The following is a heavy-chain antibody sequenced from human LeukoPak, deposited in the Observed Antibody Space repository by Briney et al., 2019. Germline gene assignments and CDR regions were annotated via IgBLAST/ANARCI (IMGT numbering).Heavy chain of an antibody. J-gene: IGHJ1*01. CDR3: CYCSGGSCYYDAEYFQH. Sequence: PGGSLRLSCAASGFTVSSNCMSWVRQAPGKGLEWVSLIYSGGSTYYADSVKGRFTISRDNSKNTLYLQMNSLRAEDTAVYYCCYCSGGSCYYDAEYFQHWGQGTLVTVSS. CDR1: GFTVSSNC. CDR2: IYSGGST. D-gene: IGHD2-15*01. V-gene: IGHV3-53*01.